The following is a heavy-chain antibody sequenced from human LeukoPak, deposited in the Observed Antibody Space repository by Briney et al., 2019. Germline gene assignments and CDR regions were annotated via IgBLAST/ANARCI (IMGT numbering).Heavy chain of an antibody. V-gene: IGHV3-7*01. CDR1: GVTFSSYW. CDR3: AREFDYSTSGAGY. CDR2: IKPDGSEK. J-gene: IGHJ4*02. Sequence: GGSLRLSCAASGVTFSSYWMSWVRQSPGKGLEWVANIKPDGSEKYFMDSVKGRFTISRDNAKNSLYLQMNSLRAEDTAVYYCAREFDYSTSGAGYWGQGTLVTVSS. D-gene: IGHD4-11*01.